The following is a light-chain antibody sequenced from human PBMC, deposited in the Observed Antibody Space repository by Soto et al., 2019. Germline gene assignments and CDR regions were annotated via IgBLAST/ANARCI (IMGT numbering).Light chain of an antibody. J-gene: IGKJ3*01. CDR1: QNIRSR. CDR3: QHRSNWPPFT. Sequence: DFQMTQSPSTLSASVGDRVTITCRASQNIRSRLAWFQQKPGKAPKLLIYDASSLESGVPQRFSGSGSGTEFTLTISSLEPEDFAVYYCQHRSNWPPFTFGPGTRVDIK. CDR2: DAS. V-gene: IGKV1-5*01.